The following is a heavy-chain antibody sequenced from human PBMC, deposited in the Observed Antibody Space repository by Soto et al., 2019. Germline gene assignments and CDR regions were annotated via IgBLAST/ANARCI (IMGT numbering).Heavy chain of an antibody. CDR1: GFTFGSYW. CDR3: VRGNTGYGNFDS. CDR2: MYTDGSNS. J-gene: IGHJ4*02. V-gene: IGHV3-74*01. Sequence: EVHLVESGGVLVQPGGSLRLSCEGSGFTFGSYWMHWVRQAPGKGLVWVSRMYTDGSNSYYADSVRGRFTISRDNAKSTLYLQMTSLRAEDTAVYYCVRGNTGYGNFDSWGQGTLVTVSS. D-gene: IGHD5-12*01.